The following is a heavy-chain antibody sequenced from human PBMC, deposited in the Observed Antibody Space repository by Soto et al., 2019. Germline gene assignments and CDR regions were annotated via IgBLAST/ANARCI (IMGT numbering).Heavy chain of an antibody. J-gene: IGHJ6*02. Sequence: SGPTLVNPTQTLTLTCTFSGFSLSTNGGGVVWIRQPPGRALEWLALIYGNEDKRYSPSLKSTLTITKDTPKNQVVLTITNMETVETGTYYCARRANWGMDGMGVWGQETKVTV. CDR3: ARRANWGMDGMGV. CDR2: IYGNEDK. CDR1: GFSLSTNGGG. V-gene: IGHV2-5*01. D-gene: IGHD7-27*01.